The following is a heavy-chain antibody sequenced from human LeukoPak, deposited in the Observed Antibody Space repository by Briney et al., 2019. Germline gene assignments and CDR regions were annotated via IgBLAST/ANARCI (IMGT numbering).Heavy chain of an antibody. V-gene: IGHV3-66*01. J-gene: IGHJ4*02. D-gene: IGHD1-26*01. CDR1: GFTVSSKY. CDR3: ARLVTFDY. CDR2: IYTDGNT. Sequence: PGGSLRLSCAASGFTVSSKYMSWVRQAPGKGLEWVSVIYTDGNTYYADSVKGRFTISRDNAKNSLYLQMNSLRAEDTAVYYCARLVTFDYWGQGTLVTVSS.